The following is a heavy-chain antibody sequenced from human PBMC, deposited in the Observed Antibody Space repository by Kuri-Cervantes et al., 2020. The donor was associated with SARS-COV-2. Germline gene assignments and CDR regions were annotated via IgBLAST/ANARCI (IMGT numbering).Heavy chain of an antibody. CDR1: GFTFSSYG. V-gene: IGHV3-30*18. CDR2: ISYDGSNK. Sequence: GGSLRLSCAASGFTFSSYGMHWVRQAPGKGLEWVAVISYDGSNKYYADSVKGRLTISRDNSKNTLYLQMNSLRAEDTAVYYCAKVFIRGVVAAYYWYFDLWGRGTLVTVSS. J-gene: IGHJ2*01. D-gene: IGHD2-15*01. CDR3: AKVFIRGVVAAYYWYFDL.